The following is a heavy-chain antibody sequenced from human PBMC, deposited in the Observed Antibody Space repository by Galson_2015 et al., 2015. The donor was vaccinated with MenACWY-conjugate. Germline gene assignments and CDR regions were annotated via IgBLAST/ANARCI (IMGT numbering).Heavy chain of an antibody. CDR2: IYYSGST. Sequence: ATLSLTCPVSGDTFTNYYWSWIRQPPGKGLEWVGFIYYSGSTNYSPSLKRRVTISLNTSKNQFSLNLTSVTAADTAVYYCARSSSGYYYHSCDYWG. V-gene: IGHV4-59*01. CDR1: GDTFTNYY. CDR3: ARSSSGYYYHSCDY. D-gene: IGHD3-22*01. J-gene: IGHJ4*01.